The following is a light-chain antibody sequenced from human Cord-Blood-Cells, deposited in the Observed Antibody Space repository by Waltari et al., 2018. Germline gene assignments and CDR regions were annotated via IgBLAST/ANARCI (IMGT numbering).Light chain of an antibody. J-gene: IGLJ2*01. CDR1: SSDVGGYNY. CDR3: CSYAGSYTYVV. V-gene: IGLV2-11*01. Sequence: QSALTQPRSVSGSPGQSVTIYCTGTSSDVGGYNYVSWYQQHPGKAPKLMIYDVSKRPSGVPDRFSGSKSGNTASLTISGLQAEDEADYYCCSYAGSYTYVVF. CDR2: DVS.